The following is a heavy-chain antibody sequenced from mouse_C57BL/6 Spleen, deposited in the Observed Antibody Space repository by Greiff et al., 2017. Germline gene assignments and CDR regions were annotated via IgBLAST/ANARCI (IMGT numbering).Heavy chain of an antibody. CDR2: IYPGDGDT. J-gene: IGHJ2*01. CDR3: AREGVTTSRYYFDY. CDR1: GYAFSSYW. Sequence: VQLQQSGAELVKPGASVKISCKASGYAFSSYWMNWVKQRPGKGLEWIGQIYPGDGDTNYNGKFKGKATLTADKSSSTAYMQLSSLTSEDSAVYFCAREGVTTSRYYFDYWGQGTTLTVSS. V-gene: IGHV1-80*01. D-gene: IGHD2-2*01.